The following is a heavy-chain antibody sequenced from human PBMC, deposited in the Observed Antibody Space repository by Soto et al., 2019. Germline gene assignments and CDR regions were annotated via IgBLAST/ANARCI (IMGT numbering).Heavy chain of an antibody. D-gene: IGHD2-8*01. Sequence: ASVKFSCKASGYIFTSYGISWLRQAPGQGPEWMGWISAYDGNKIYAQKVQDRVTMTTDTSTNTAYMELRSLTSDDTAVYYCARTYEPGYCTNGLCPDFTSWGQGTLVTVSS. J-gene: IGHJ5*02. CDR2: ISAYDGNK. V-gene: IGHV1-18*04. CDR3: ARTYEPGYCTNGLCPDFTS. CDR1: GYIFTSYG.